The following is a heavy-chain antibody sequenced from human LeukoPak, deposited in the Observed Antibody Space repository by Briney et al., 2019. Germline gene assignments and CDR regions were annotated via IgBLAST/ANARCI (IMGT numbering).Heavy chain of an antibody. V-gene: IGHV4-30-4*08. Sequence: PSQTLSLTCTVSGGSISSGDYYWSWIRQPPGKGLEWIGYIFYSGSTYYNPSLKSRVTISADTSKNQFSLKLSSVTAADTAVYYCARGTSPWPYDYWGQGTLVTVSS. CDR2: IFYSGST. J-gene: IGHJ4*02. CDR3: ARGTSPWPYDY. CDR1: GGSISSGDYY.